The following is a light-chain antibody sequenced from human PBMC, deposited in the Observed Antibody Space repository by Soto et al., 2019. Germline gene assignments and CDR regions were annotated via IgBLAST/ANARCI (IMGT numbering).Light chain of an antibody. CDR1: SSDVCGYNY. Sequence: QSALTQPASVSGSPGQSVTISCTGTSSDVCGYNYVSWYQQHPGKAPKLMIYDVNNRPSGVSNRFSGSKSGNTASLTISGLQAEDEADYYCRSYTTSRTLGVFGTGNKVTVL. CDR3: RSYTTSRTLGV. CDR2: DVN. J-gene: IGLJ1*01. V-gene: IGLV2-14*03.